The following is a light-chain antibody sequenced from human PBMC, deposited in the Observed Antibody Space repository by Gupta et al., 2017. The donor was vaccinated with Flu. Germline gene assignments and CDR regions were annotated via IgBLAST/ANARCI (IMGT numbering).Light chain of an antibody. CDR3: CSYAGSSTLNWV. V-gene: IGLV2-23*01. CDR2: EGS. J-gene: IGLJ3*02. Sequence: QSALTQPASVSGSPGQSITISCTGTSSDVGSYNLVSWYQQHPGKAPKLMIYEGSKRHSGVSNRFSGSKSGNTASLTISGLQAEDEADYYCCSYAGSSTLNWVFGGGTKLTVL. CDR1: SSDVGSYNL.